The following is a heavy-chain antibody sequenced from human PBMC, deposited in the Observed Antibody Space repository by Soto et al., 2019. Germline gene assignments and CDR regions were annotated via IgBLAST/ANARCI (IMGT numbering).Heavy chain of an antibody. V-gene: IGHV1-2*02. J-gene: IGHJ4*02. CDR1: GYTFTGYY. CDR3: ARDRGRMTPVTGRPAGRCFYY. CDR2: INPNSGGT. Sequence: QVQLVQSGAEVKKPGASVKVSCKASGYTFTGYYMHWVRQAPGQGLEWMGWINPNSGGTHYAQQFQGRVTMTRDTSISTAYRELRRLRSVATAVSYCARDRGRMTPVTGRPAGRCFYYWGPGTLVAVSS. D-gene: IGHD4-4*01.